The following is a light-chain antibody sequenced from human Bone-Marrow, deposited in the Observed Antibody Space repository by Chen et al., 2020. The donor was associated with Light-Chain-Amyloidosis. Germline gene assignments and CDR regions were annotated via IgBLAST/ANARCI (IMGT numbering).Light chain of an antibody. J-gene: IGLJ3*02. CDR2: DVS. CDR3: CSYVGSYTLV. V-gene: IGLV2-11*01. CDR1: RSDVVDYNY. Sequence: SALTQPRSVSGSPGQSVTLSCPRTRSDVVDYNYVSWYQQHAGKAPKLMIYDVSERPSGVPDRFSGSKSGNTASLTISGLQAEDEADYYCCSYVGSYTLVFGGGTKLTVL.